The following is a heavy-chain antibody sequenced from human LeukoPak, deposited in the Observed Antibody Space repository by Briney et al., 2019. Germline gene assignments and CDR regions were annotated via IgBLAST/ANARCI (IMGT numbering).Heavy chain of an antibody. CDR1: GGSISSYY. Sequence: SETLSLTCTVSGGSISSYYWSWIRQPAGKGLEWIGRIYTSGSTNYNPSLKSRVTISVDTSKNHFSLKLSSVTAADTAVYYCARDHHLGITMVRGFDPWGQGTLVTVSS. V-gene: IGHV4-4*07. D-gene: IGHD3-10*01. J-gene: IGHJ5*02. CDR2: IYTSGST. CDR3: ARDHHLGITMVRGFDP.